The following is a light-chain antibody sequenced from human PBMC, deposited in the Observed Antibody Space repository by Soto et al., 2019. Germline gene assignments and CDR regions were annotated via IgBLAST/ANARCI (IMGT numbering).Light chain of an antibody. J-gene: IGLJ3*02. CDR2: EVS. Sequence: QSVLTQPASVSGSPGQSITISCTGTSSDVGGYNYVSWDQQHPGKAPKLIIYEVSNRPSGVSNRFSGSKSGNTASLTISGLQAEDEADYYCSSYTTSSTWVFGGGTKLTVL. CDR1: SSDVGGYNY. V-gene: IGLV2-14*01. CDR3: SSYTTSSTWV.